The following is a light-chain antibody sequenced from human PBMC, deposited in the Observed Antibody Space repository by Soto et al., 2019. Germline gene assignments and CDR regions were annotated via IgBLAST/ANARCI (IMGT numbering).Light chain of an antibody. CDR1: QNVGND. V-gene: IGKV3-11*01. Sequence: EIVLTQSPATLSLSPGERATLSCRASQNVGNDLLWYYQKRGQAPRLLIYSASNRTTGVPARFSGSGSGTDFTLTISSLEPEDFAAYYCQQRSNWPPTFGGGTKVEIK. CDR2: SAS. J-gene: IGKJ4*02. CDR3: QQRSNWPPT.